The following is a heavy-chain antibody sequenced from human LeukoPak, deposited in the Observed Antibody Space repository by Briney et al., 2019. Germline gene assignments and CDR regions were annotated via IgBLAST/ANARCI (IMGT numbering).Heavy chain of an antibody. V-gene: IGHV4-59*01. CDR1: GGSISSYY. D-gene: IGHD3-22*01. CDR2: IYYSGTV. J-gene: IGHJ2*01. CDR3: ARDSRPAHYYDSSGQDWYFDL. Sequence: PSETLSLTCTVSGGSISSYYWSWIRQPPGKGLEWIGYIYYSGTVNYNPSLKGRVPISVVTSKDQFSLKLSSVTAADTAVYYCARDSRPAHYYDSSGQDWYFDLWGRGTLVTVSS.